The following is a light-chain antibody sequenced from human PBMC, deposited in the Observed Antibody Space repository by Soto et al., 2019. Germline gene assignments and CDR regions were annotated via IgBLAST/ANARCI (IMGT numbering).Light chain of an antibody. CDR3: LDSNNWPYT. CDR2: GAS. CDR1: QSVTDN. J-gene: IGKJ2*01. V-gene: IGKV3-15*01. Sequence: EIVMTQSPATLSVSPGERATLSCRASQSVTDNLAWYQQKPGQAPRLLIYGASTRATGIPARFSGSGSGTEFTLTISGLQSEDFTLYYCLDSNNWPYTFGQGTKLVIQ.